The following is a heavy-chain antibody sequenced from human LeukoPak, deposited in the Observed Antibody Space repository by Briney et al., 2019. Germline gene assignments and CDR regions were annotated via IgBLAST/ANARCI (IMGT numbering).Heavy chain of an antibody. CDR2: IKSKTDGRTT. Sequence: GGSLRLSCAASGFTFSIAWMSWVRHAPGKGLEGVGRIKSKTDGRTTDYAAAVKGRFTISRDDSKNTLYLQMNRLKPPETAVYYCTIDRSIVGANAPFDIWGEGGMVSVSS. CDR3: TIDRSIVGANAPFDI. CDR1: GFTFSIAW. D-gene: IGHD1-26*01. J-gene: IGHJ3*02. V-gene: IGHV3-15*01.